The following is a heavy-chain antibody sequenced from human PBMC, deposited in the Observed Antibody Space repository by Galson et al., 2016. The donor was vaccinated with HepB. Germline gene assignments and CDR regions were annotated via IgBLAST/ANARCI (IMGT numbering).Heavy chain of an antibody. CDR2: INAGNGNT. J-gene: IGHJ4*02. Sequence: SVKVSCKASGYAFTSYAMHWVRQAPGQRLEWMGWINAGNGNTKYSQKFQGRVTITRDTSASTAYMELSSLRSEDTAVYYCARGRSTGIFDYWGQGTLVTVSS. V-gene: IGHV1-3*01. CDR3: ARGRSTGIFDY. D-gene: IGHD3-10*01. CDR1: GYAFTSYA.